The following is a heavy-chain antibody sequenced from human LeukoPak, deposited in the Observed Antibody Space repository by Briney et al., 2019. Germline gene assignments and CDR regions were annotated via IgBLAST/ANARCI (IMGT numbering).Heavy chain of an antibody. CDR1: GFTFSSYW. Sequence: GGSLRLSCAASGFTFSSYWMHWVRQAPGKGLVWVSRINSDGSSTSYADSVKGRFTISRDNAKNTLYLQMNSLRAEDTAAYHCARDHSSGWSDYWGQGTLVTVSS. J-gene: IGHJ4*02. D-gene: IGHD6-19*01. CDR3: ARDHSSGWSDY. CDR2: INSDGSST. V-gene: IGHV3-74*01.